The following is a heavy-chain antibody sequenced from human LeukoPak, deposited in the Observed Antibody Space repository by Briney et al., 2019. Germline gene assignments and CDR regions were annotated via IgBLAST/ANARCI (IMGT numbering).Heavy chain of an antibody. CDR3: ARYQGGTSFDY. J-gene: IGHJ4*02. V-gene: IGHV3-23*01. CDR1: GFTFSSYA. D-gene: IGHD4-23*01. CDR2: ISGSGGST. Sequence: GVLRLSCAASGFTFSSYAMSWVRQAPGKGLEWVSAISGSGGSTYYADSVKGRFTISRDNSKNTLYLQMNSLRAEDTAVYYCARYQGGTSFDYWGQGTLVTVSS.